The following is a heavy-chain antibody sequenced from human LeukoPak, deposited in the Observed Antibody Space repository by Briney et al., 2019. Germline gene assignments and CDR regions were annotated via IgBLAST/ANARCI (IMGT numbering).Heavy chain of an antibody. CDR2: IYYSGST. J-gene: IGHJ4*02. D-gene: IGHD3-22*01. V-gene: IGHV4-59*01. Sequence: PSETLSLTCAVYGGSFSGYYWSWIRQPPGKGLEWIGYIYYSGSTNYNPSLKSRVTISVDTSKNQFSLKLSSVTAADTAVYYCARSHSSYYDGDFDYWGQGTLVTVSS. CDR1: GGSFSGYY. CDR3: ARSHSSYYDGDFDY.